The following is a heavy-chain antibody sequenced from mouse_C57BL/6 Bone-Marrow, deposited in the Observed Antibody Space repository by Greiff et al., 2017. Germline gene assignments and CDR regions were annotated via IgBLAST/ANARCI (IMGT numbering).Heavy chain of an antibody. D-gene: IGHD2-4*01. J-gene: IGHJ2*01. CDR1: GYTFTSYW. Sequence: QVQLQQPGAELVRTGTSVKLSCKASGYTFTSYWMHWVKQRPGQGLEWIGVIDPSDSYTNYNQKFKGKATLTVDTSSSTAYMQLSSLTSEDSAVYYCARGYDYEDYWGQGTTLTVSS. CDR3: ARGYDYEDY. V-gene: IGHV1-59*01. CDR2: IDPSDSYT.